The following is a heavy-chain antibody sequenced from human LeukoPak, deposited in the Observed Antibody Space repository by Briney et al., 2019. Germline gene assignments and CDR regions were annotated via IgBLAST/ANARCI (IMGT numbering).Heavy chain of an antibody. J-gene: IGHJ4*02. CDR1: GFTFSSYA. Sequence: PGGSLRLSCAASGFTFSSYAMSWVRQAPGKGLEWVSAISGSGGSTYYADSVKGRFTISRDNSKNTLYLQMNSLRAEDTAVYYCAKDASTYLKGSGVYYFDYWGQGTLVTVSS. D-gene: IGHD3-3*01. V-gene: IGHV3-23*01. CDR3: AKDASTYLKGSGVYYFDY. CDR2: ISGSGGST.